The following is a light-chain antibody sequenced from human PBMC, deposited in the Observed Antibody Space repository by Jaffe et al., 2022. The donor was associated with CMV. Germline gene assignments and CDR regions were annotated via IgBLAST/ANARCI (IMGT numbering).Light chain of an antibody. J-gene: IGLJ2*01. CDR3: QSADSSGSYHVI. CDR2: KDT. CDR1: ALSKEY. V-gene: IGLV3-25*03. Sequence: SYELTQSPSMSVSPGQTARITCSGDALSKEYAYWYQQKPGQAPVLVIYKDTERPSGIPERFSASSSGTTATLTISGVQAEDEADYHCQSADSSGSYHVIFGGGTKLTVL.